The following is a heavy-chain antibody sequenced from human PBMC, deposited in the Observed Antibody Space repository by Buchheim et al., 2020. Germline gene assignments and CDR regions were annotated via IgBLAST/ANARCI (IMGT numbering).Heavy chain of an antibody. D-gene: IGHD3-3*01. Sequence: QVQLVQSGAEVKKPGSSVKVSCKASGGTFSSYAISWVRQAPGQGLEWMGGIIPIFGTANYAQKFQGRVTITADNSTSTAYMELSSLRSEDTAVYYCARVWSGYYTSDYYYGMDVWGQGTT. V-gene: IGHV1-69*06. J-gene: IGHJ6*02. CDR2: IIPIFGTA. CDR1: GGTFSSYA. CDR3: ARVWSGYYTSDYYYGMDV.